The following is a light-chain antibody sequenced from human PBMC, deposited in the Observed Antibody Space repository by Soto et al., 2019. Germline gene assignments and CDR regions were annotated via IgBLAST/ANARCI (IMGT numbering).Light chain of an antibody. CDR1: SSDLGGYNY. CDR3: SSYTSSSTPV. Sequence: QSALTQPASVSGSPGQSITISCTGTSSDLGGYNYVSWYQQHPGKAPKLMIFAVSNRPSGVSSRFSGSKSGNTASLTISGLQAEDEADYYCSSYTSSSTPVFGGGTKVTVL. CDR2: AVS. V-gene: IGLV2-14*01. J-gene: IGLJ2*01.